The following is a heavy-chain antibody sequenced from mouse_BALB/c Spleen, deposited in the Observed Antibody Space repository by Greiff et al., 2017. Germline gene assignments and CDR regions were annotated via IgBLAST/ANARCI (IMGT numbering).Heavy chain of an antibody. V-gene: IGHV5-17*02. D-gene: IGHD2-2*01. CDR3: ARSSGYDWYFDV. CDR2: ISSGSSTI. Sequence: VKLVESGGGLVQPGGSRKLSCAASGFTFSSFGMHWVRQAPEKGLEWVAYISSGSSTIYYADTVKGRFTISRDNPKNTLFLQMTSLRSEDTAMYYCARSSGYDWYFDVWGAGTTVTVSS. J-gene: IGHJ1*01. CDR1: GFTFSSFG.